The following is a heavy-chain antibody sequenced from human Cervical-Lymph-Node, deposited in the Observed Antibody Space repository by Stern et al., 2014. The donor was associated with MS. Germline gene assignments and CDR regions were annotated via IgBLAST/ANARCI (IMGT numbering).Heavy chain of an antibody. Sequence: VQLVESGPGLVKPSETLSLTCTVSGGSITNRDYWGWIRQSPGKGLEWIGSVYYSGITYYRPSLKSRATISIDTSKNHFSLKLTSGTATDTAVYFCARGVTAVTNYVPNWCFDLWGRGTLVTISS. CDR1: GGSITNRDY. CDR2: VYYSGIT. J-gene: IGHJ2*01. D-gene: IGHD4-11*01. V-gene: IGHV4-39*02. CDR3: ARGVTAVTNYVPNWCFDL.